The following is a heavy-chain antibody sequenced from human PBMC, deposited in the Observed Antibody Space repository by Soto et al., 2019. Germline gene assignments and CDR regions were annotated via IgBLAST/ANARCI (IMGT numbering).Heavy chain of an antibody. CDR2: VYYTGTT. V-gene: IGHV4-39*02. CDR3: ASRLANYGLNDF. D-gene: IGHD3-16*01. Sequence: QLQLQESGPGLVRPSETLSLTCTVSGGSINNDHDYWDWIRQPPGKGLEWIGTVYYTGTTYYNPSLKSRVTISVDPSKTHFSLNLSSVTAADTAVYYCASRLANYGLNDFWGQGTLITVSS. CDR1: GGSINNDHDY. J-gene: IGHJ4*02.